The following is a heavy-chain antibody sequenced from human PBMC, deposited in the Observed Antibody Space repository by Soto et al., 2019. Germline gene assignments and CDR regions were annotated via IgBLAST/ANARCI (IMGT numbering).Heavy chain of an antibody. J-gene: IGHJ4*02. CDR1: GFTFSSYS. D-gene: IGHD2-2*02. V-gene: IGHV3-48*01. CDR2: ISSSSSTI. Sequence: GGSLRLSCAASGFTFSSYSMNWVRQAPGKGLEWVSYISSSSSTIYYADSGKGRFTISRDNAKKSLYLQMISLRAEDTAVYYCAREVPAAIGYWGQGTLVTVSS. CDR3: AREVPAAIGY.